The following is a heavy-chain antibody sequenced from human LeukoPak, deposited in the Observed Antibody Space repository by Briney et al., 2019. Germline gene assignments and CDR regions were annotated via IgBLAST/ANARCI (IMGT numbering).Heavy chain of an antibody. Sequence: SGGSLRLSCAASGFTFSSYAMHWVRQAPGKGLEWVAVISYDGSNKYYADSVKGRFTISRDNSKNTLYLQMNSLRAEDTAVYYCAKARGSIAARLGDYWGQGTLVTVSS. CDR3: AKARGSIAARLGDY. V-gene: IGHV3-30-3*01. J-gene: IGHJ4*02. CDR1: GFTFSSYA. D-gene: IGHD6-6*01. CDR2: ISYDGSNK.